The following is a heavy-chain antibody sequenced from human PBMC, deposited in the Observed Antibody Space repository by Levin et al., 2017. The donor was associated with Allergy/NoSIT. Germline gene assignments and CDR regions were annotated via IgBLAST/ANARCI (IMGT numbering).Heavy chain of an antibody. CDR2: INPNSGGT. J-gene: IGHJ4*02. CDR1: GYTFTGYY. Sequence: ASVKVSCKASGYTFTGYYMHWVRQAPGQGLEWMGWINPNSGGTNYAQKFQGRVTMTRDTSISTAYMELSRLRSDDTAVYYCARDSLIRAHKGPKNFDYWGQGTLVTVSS. V-gene: IGHV1-2*02. CDR3: ARDSLIRAHKGPKNFDY. D-gene: IGHD3-3*02.